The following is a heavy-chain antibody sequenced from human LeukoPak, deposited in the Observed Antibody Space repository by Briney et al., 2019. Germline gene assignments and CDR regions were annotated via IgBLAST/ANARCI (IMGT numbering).Heavy chain of an antibody. CDR2: ISYDGSNK. Sequence: GRSLRLSCAASGFTFSSYAMHWVRQAPGKGLEWVAVISYDGSNKYYADSVKGRFTISRDNSKNTLYLQVNSLRAEDTAVYYCARAAGSNWFDPWGQGTLVTVSS. J-gene: IGHJ5*02. V-gene: IGHV3-30*04. CDR1: GFTFSSYA. D-gene: IGHD6-13*01. CDR3: ARAAGSNWFDP.